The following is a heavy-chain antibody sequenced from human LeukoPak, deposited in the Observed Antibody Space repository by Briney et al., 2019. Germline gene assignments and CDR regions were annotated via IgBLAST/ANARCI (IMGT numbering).Heavy chain of an antibody. J-gene: IGHJ4*01. V-gene: IGHV4-30-2*01. Sequence: SSETLSLTCTVSGGSISSGGYYWSWIRQPPGKGLEWIGYIYHSGSTYYNPSLKSRVTISVDRSKNQFSLKLSSVTAADTAVYYCARGRRHYYGSGSYYKLFDYWGQGTLVTVSS. CDR2: IYHSGST. CDR3: ARGRRHYYGSGSYYKLFDY. CDR1: GGSISSGGYY. D-gene: IGHD3-10*01.